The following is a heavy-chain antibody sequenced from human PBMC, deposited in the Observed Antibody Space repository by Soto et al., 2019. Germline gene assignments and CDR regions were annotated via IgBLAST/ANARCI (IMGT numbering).Heavy chain of an antibody. J-gene: IGHJ2*01. CDR1: GFTFSSYG. V-gene: IGHV3-33*01. Sequence: QVQLVESGGGVVQPGRSLRLSCAASGFTFSSYGMHWVRQAPGKGLEWVAVIWYDGSNKYYADSVKGRFTISRDNSKNTLYLQMNSLRAEDTAVYYCAREPGGGSSGWNDYRYFDLWGRGTLVTVSS. D-gene: IGHD6-19*01. CDR3: AREPGGGSSGWNDYRYFDL. CDR2: IWYDGSNK.